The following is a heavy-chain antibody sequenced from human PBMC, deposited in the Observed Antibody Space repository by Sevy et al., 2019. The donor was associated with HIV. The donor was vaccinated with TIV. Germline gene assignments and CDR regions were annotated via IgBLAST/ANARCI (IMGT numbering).Heavy chain of an antibody. CDR2: ISYDGSYK. V-gene: IGHV3-30-3*01. CDR3: ARTYGDYGLDY. J-gene: IGHJ4*02. D-gene: IGHD4-17*01. Sequence: GGSLRLSCAASGFTFSSYAMHWVRQAPGKGLEWVAVISYDGSYKYYADSVKGRFTISRDNSKNTLYLQMNSLRGEDTAVYYCARTYGDYGLDYWGQGTLVTVSS. CDR1: GFTFSSYA.